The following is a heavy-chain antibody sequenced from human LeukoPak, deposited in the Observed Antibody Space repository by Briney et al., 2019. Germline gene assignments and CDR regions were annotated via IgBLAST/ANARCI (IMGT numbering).Heavy chain of an antibody. CDR2: INWNGGST. V-gene: IGHV3-20*04. CDR1: GFTFG. D-gene: IGHD2-2*01. Sequence: RPGGSLRLSCAASGFTFGMNWVRQPPGKGLEWVCNINWNGGSTSYADSLKGRLTISRDNAKSSLYLQMNSLRAEDTAVYFCARRMPGDAFDVWGQGTMVTVSS. CDR3: ARRMPGDAFDV. J-gene: IGHJ3*01.